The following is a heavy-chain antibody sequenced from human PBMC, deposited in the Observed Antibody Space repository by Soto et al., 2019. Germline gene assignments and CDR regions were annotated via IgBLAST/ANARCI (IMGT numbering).Heavy chain of an antibody. CDR1: GGAFSGYY. J-gene: IGHJ6*02. Sequence: SETLSLTCAVYGGAFSGYYWSWIRQPPGKGLEWIGEINHSGSTNYNPSLKSRVTISVDTSKNQFSLKLSSVTAADTAVYYCARDLTDYDILTGYSDYYYGMDVWGQGTTVT. CDR2: INHSGST. D-gene: IGHD3-9*01. CDR3: ARDLTDYDILTGYSDYYYGMDV. V-gene: IGHV4-34*01.